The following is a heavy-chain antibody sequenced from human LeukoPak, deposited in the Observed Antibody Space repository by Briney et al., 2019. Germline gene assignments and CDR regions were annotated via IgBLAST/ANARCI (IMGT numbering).Heavy chain of an antibody. CDR3: AKDRSSGPHYYYGMDV. V-gene: IGHV3-30*18. J-gene: IGHJ6*02. CDR1: GFTFRGYG. Sequence: PGGSLRLSCAASGFTFRGYGMHRVRQAPGKGLEWVAVISYLGDDQFYAESVKGRFTISRDNSNKRVFLQMNSLRGDDTAVYYCAKDRSSGPHYYYGMDVWGRGTTVIVSS. D-gene: IGHD6-25*01. CDR2: ISYLGDDQ.